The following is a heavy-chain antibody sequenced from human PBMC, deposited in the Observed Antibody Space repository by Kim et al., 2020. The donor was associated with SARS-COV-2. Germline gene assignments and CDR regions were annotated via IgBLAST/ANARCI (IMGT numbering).Heavy chain of an antibody. V-gene: IGHV4-59*01. CDR1: GGSISSYY. CDR3: ARDGAAGAPDGLTYYYGMDV. CDR2: IYYSGST. J-gene: IGHJ6*02. D-gene: IGHD6-13*01. Sequence: SETLSLTCTVSGGSISSYYWSWIRQPPGKGLEWIGYIYYSGSTNYNPSLKSRVTISVDTSKNQFSLKLSSVTAADTAVYYCARDGAAGAPDGLTYYYGMDVWGQGTTVTVSS.